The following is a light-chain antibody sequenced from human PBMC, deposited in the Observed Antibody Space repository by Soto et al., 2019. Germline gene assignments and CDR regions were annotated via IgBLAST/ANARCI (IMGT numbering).Light chain of an antibody. CDR2: GAS. J-gene: IGKJ4*01. V-gene: IGKV1D-12*01. CDR1: QDVRFW. CDR3: QQAHIFPLT. Sequence: DIQMTKSPSSVSASVGDRVTITCRASQDVRFWLAWYQQKPGRAPKPLIYGASSLQTGVPSRFSGSGSGTHFTLTITNLQPEDFATYYCQQAHIFPLTFGGGTKVEI.